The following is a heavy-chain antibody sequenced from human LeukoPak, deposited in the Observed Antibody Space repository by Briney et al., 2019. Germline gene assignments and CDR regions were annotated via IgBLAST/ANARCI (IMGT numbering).Heavy chain of an antibody. Sequence: GGSLRLSCPAAGFTFSSYWMSWVRQAPGKGLEWVANIKQDGSEKYYVDSVKGRFTISRDNAKNSLYLQMNSLRAEDTAVYYCAREGYSSSSEDYYYYYYMDVWGKGTTVTVSS. CDR1: GFTFSSYW. D-gene: IGHD6-6*01. V-gene: IGHV3-7*01. J-gene: IGHJ6*03. CDR2: IKQDGSEK. CDR3: AREGYSSSSEDYYYYYYMDV.